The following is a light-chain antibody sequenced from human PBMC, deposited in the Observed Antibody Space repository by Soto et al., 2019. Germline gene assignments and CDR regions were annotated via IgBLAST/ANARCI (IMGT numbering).Light chain of an antibody. J-gene: IGKJ1*01. Sequence: DIVMTQSPLSLPVTPGEPASISCRSSQSLLHSNGYNYLDWYLQKPGQSPQLLIYLGSNRASGVPDRVSGSGSGTDFTLKISRVEAEDVGVYYCMQPLQSWTVGQGTKVDSK. CDR2: LGS. CDR3: MQPLQSWT. CDR1: QSLLHSNGYNY. V-gene: IGKV2-28*01.